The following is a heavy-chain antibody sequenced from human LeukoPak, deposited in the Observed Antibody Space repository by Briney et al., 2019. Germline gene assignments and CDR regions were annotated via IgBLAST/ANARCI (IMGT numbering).Heavy chain of an antibody. CDR3: ARDRLRGVHFDY. Sequence: SETLSLTCTVSGGSISSYYWSWIRQPPGKGLEWIGYIYYSGSTNYNPSLKSRVTISVDTSKNQFSLKLSSVTAADTAVYYCARDRLRGVHFDYWGQGTLVTVSS. J-gene: IGHJ4*02. CDR1: GGSISSYY. CDR2: IYYSGST. V-gene: IGHV4-59*01. D-gene: IGHD3-10*01.